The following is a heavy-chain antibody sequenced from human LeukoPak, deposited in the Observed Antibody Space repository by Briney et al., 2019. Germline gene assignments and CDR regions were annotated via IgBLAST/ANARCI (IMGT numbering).Heavy chain of an antibody. J-gene: IGHJ4*02. CDR1: GFTFSNYA. Sequence: GGSLRLSCAASGFTFSNYAMSWVRQAPGKGLEWVSSINGRGGSTYYADSVKGRFTISRDNSKNTLYLQMNSLRAEDTAVYYRAKDGDDYYGSGSYFDYWGQGTLVTVSS. CDR3: AKDGDDYYGSGSYFDY. D-gene: IGHD3-10*01. V-gene: IGHV3-23*01. CDR2: INGRGGST.